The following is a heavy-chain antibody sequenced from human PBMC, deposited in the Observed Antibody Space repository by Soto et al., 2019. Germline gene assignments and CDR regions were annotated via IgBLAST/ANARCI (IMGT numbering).Heavy chain of an antibody. CDR2: ISGSGGSK. V-gene: IGHV3-23*01. J-gene: IGHJ4*01. Sequence: GGSLRLSCAASGFTFSSYAMSWVRQAPGKGLEWVSAISGSGGSKYYADSVKGRFTISRDKSKNTLYLQMNSLRAEATAVDDCSKLQKGDCSGGSCYPLRGYLDYWGQGTLVTVSS. CDR3: SKLQKGDCSGGSCYPLRGYLDY. CDR1: GFTFSSYA. D-gene: IGHD2-15*01.